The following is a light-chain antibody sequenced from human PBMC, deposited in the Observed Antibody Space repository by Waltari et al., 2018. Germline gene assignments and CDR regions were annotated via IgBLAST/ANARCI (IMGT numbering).Light chain of an antibody. CDR1: SNNVGNQG. CDR2: RSN. Sequence: QAGLTQPPSVSKGLRQTATLTCTGNSNNVGNQGAAWLQQHQGHPPKLLSYRSNNRPSGISEGLSASRSGNTASLTITGLQPEDEGDYYCSAWDNSLSVWVFGGGTKLTVL. J-gene: IGLJ3*02. CDR3: SAWDNSLSVWV. V-gene: IGLV10-54*01.